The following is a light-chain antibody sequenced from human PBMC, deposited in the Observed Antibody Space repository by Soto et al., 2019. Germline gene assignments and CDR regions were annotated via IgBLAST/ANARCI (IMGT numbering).Light chain of an antibody. J-gene: IGKJ3*01. CDR2: KAS. CDR3: QQLGT. Sequence: IQMTQSPSTLSAFLGDRVTITCRASQSLDNCLAWYQQKPGKAPKLLIYKASSLESGVPSRFSGSGSGTDFTLTISSLQPEDFATYYCQQLGTFGPGTKVDI. CDR1: QSLDNC. V-gene: IGKV1-5*03.